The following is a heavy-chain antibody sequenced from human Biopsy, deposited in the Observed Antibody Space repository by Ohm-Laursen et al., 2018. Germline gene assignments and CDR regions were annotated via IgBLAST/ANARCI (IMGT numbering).Heavy chain of an antibody. CDR2: ISDTGTT. Sequence: PPGTLSLTCTVSGGSIGGSGDYWSWIRQPPEKGLEWIGYISDTGTTNYNPSLRGRVAMSADTSKNQFSLQLTSVTAADTAMFFCARLFRLDDYWNDDPPDGFDVWGQGTMVTVSS. CDR1: GGSIGGSGDY. CDR3: ARLFRLDDYWNDDPPDGFDV. J-gene: IGHJ3*01. D-gene: IGHD3-3*01. V-gene: IGHV4-61*08.